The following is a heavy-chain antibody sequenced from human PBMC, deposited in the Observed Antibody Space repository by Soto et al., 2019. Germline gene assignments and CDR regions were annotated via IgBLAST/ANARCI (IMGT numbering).Heavy chain of an antibody. J-gene: IGHJ4*02. Sequence: GGSLRLSCAASGFTCSSYAMSWVRQAPGKGLEWVSAISGSGGSTYYADSVKGRFTISRDNSKNTLYLQMNSLRAEDTAVYYCAKDTYYYDSSGYYYFDYWGQGTLVTVSS. D-gene: IGHD3-22*01. CDR2: ISGSGGST. CDR3: AKDTYYYDSSGYYYFDY. V-gene: IGHV3-23*01. CDR1: GFTCSSYA.